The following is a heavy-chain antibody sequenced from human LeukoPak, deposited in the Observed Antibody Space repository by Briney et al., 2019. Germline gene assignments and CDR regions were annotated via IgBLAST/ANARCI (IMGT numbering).Heavy chain of an antibody. CDR1: GFIVSSNY. D-gene: IGHD3-3*02. Sequence: GGSLRLSCAASGFIVSSNYMTWVRQAPGEGLEWVSVIHNDGSTYYTDSVKGRFTISRDNSKTTFYLQINSLTVEDTPVYYCAALARDYWGQGTLVTVSS. J-gene: IGHJ4*02. CDR3: AALARDY. CDR2: IHNDGST. V-gene: IGHV3-53*01.